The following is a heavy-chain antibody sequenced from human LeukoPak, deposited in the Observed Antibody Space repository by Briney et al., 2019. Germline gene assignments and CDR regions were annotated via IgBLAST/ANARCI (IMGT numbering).Heavy chain of an antibody. CDR1: GGSISSSSYY. CDR3: ARHLEGDY. D-gene: IGHD5-24*01. J-gene: IGHJ4*02. CDR2: IYYSGST. V-gene: IGHV4-39*01. Sequence: SETLSLTCTVSGGSISSSSYYWGWIRQPPGKGLEWIGSIYYSGSTYYNPSLKSRVTISVDTSKNQFSLKLSSVTAADTAVYYCARHLEGDYWGREPWSPSPQ.